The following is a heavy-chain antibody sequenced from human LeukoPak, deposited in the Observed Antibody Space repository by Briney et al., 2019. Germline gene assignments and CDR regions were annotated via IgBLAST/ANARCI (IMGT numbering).Heavy chain of an antibody. J-gene: IGHJ4*02. D-gene: IGHD6-13*01. CDR1: GFTFDDYA. V-gene: IGHV3-43D*03. CDR3: AKDVRGSTSWYGLDY. Sequence: GGSLRLSCAASGFTFDDYAMHWVRQAPGKGLERVSLISWDGGSTYYADSVKGRFTISRDNSKNSLYLQMNSLRGEDTALYYCAKDVRGSTSWYGLDYWGQGTLVTVSS. CDR2: ISWDGGST.